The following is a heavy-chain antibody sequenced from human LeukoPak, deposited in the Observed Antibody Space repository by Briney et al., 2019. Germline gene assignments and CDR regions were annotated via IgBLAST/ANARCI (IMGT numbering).Heavy chain of an antibody. V-gene: IGHV4-4*07. CDR2: VSTSGSA. CDR1: GASISSHF. D-gene: IGHD2-21*01. CDR3: ARGDIVVGGGRNWFDP. Sequence: SETLSLTCTVSGASISSHFCSWIRQPAGKGLEWIGRVSTSGSANYNPSLKSRITMSVDTSKNQFSLNLGSVTAADTAVYYCARGDIVVGGGRNWFDPWGQGVMVTVSS. J-gene: IGHJ5*02.